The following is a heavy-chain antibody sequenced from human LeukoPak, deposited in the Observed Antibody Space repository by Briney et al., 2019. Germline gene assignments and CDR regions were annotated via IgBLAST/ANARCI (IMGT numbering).Heavy chain of an antibody. V-gene: IGHV1-46*01. D-gene: IGHD3-10*01. Sequence: ASVKVSCKASGYTFTSYYMHWVRQAPGQGLEWMGIINTSGGSTSYAQKFQGRVTMTRDTSTSTVYMELSSLRSEDTAVYYCARGLTLMVRGPLNWFDPWGQGTLVTVSS. CDR1: GYTFTSYY. CDR2: INTSGGST. CDR3: ARGLTLMVRGPLNWFDP. J-gene: IGHJ5*02.